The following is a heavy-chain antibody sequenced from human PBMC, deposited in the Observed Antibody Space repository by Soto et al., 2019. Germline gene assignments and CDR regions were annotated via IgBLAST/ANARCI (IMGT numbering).Heavy chain of an antibody. Sequence: SETLSLTCTVSGGSISSGGYYWSWIRQHPGKGLEWIGYIYYSGSTYYNPSLKSRVTISVDTSKNQFSLKLSSVTAADTAVYYCARDPIAAAGSQKNYYYYGMDVWGQGTTVTVSS. CDR2: IYYSGST. J-gene: IGHJ6*02. V-gene: IGHV4-31*03. D-gene: IGHD6-13*01. CDR1: GGSISSGGYY. CDR3: ARDPIAAAGSQKNYYYYGMDV.